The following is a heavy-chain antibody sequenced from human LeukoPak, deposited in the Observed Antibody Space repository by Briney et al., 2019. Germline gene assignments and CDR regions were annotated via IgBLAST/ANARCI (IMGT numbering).Heavy chain of an antibody. J-gene: IGHJ4*02. Sequence: GGSLRLSCAASGFTFSSYGMHWVRQAPGKGLEWVAVIWYDGSNKYYADSVKGRFTISRDNSKNTLYLQMNSLRAEDTAVYYCARTRRDAYNFDYWGQGTLVTVSS. V-gene: IGHV3-33*01. CDR2: IWYDGSNK. CDR1: GFTFSSYG. CDR3: ARTRRDAYNFDY. D-gene: IGHD5-24*01.